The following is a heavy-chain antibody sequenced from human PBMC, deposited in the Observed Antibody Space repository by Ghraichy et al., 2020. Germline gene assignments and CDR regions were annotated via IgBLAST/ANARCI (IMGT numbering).Heavy chain of an antibody. Sequence: SETLSLTCTVSGGSISSYYWSWIRQPPGKGLEWIGYIYYSGSTNYNPSLKSRVTISVDTSKNQFSLKLSSVTAADTAVYYCARNSGYDPSTCDYWGQGTLVTVSS. D-gene: IGHD5-12*01. CDR2: IYYSGST. V-gene: IGHV4-59*01. CDR1: GGSISSYY. CDR3: ARNSGYDPSTCDY. J-gene: IGHJ4*02.